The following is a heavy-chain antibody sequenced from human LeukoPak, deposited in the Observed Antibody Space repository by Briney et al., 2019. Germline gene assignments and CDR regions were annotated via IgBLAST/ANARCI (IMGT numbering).Heavy chain of an antibody. CDR3: ARDPVVTPSY. CDR2: IKQDGSEK. J-gene: IGHJ4*02. CDR1: GFTFSRYW. D-gene: IGHD4-23*01. Sequence: GGSLRLSCAASGFTFSRYWMSWVRQAPGKGLEWVANIKQDGSEKYYVDSVKGRFTISRDNAKNSLYLQMNSLRAEDTAVYYCARDPVVTPSYWGQGTLVTVSS. V-gene: IGHV3-7*01.